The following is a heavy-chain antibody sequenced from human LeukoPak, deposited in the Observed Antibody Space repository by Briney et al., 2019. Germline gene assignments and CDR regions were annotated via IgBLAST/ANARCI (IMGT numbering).Heavy chain of an antibody. CDR3: ARHAGLNCSGGRCYLNHAFDI. Sequence: PSETLSLTCTVSGGSISRYYWSWIRQPPGKGLEWIGYIYTSGSTNYNPSLKSRVTISVDTSKNQFSLKLSSVTAADTAVYYCARHAGLNCSGGRCYLNHAFDIWGQGTMVTVSS. J-gene: IGHJ3*02. V-gene: IGHV4-4*09. D-gene: IGHD2-15*01. CDR2: IYTSGST. CDR1: GGSISRYY.